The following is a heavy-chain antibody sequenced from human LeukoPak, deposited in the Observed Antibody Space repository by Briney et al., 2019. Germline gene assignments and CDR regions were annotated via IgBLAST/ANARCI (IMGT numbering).Heavy chain of an antibody. CDR2: IYWDDDK. Sequence: SGPTLVNPTQTLTLTCTFSGFSLSTYGVAVGWIRQPPGKALEWLALIYWDDDKRYSPSLNSRLTISKDTSNNQVVLTMTNMDPVDTATYYCAHSSNSGAARFGFDYWGQGTLVTVSS. CDR1: GFSLSTYGVA. V-gene: IGHV2-5*02. D-gene: IGHD6-6*01. J-gene: IGHJ4*02. CDR3: AHSSNSGAARFGFDY.